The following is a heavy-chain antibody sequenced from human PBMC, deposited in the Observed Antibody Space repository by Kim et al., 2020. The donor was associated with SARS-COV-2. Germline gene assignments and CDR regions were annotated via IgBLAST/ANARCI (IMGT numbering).Heavy chain of an antibody. D-gene: IGHD6-19*01. CDR3: ARDLRYSSGWYSVLEFDY. Sequence: ASVKVSCKASGYTFTSYAMNWVRQAPGQGLEWMGWINTNTGNPTYAQGFTGRFVFTLDTSVSTAYLQISSLRAEDTAVYYCARDLRYSSGWYSVLEFDYWGHGTLVTVSS. CDR2: INTNTGNP. J-gene: IGHJ4*01. CDR1: GYTFTSYA. V-gene: IGHV7-4-1*02.